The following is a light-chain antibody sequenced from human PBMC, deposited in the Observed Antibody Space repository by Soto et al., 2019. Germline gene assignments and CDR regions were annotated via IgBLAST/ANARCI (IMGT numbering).Light chain of an antibody. V-gene: IGLV2-11*01. J-gene: IGLJ7*01. CDR1: SSDVGGYNY. CDR2: DVD. Sequence: QSALTQPRSVSGSPGHSVTISCTGTSSDVGGYNYVSWYQHHPGKAPKLLIYDVDKRPSGVPDRFSGSKSGNTASLTISGLQAEDEADYYCCSYAGRYILVFGGGTQLTVL. CDR3: CSYAGRYILV.